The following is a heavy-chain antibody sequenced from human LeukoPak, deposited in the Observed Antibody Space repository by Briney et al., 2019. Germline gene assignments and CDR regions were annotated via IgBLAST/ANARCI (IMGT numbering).Heavy chain of an antibody. CDR2: INAGNGNT. D-gene: IGHD4-17*01. CDR1: GYTFTSYA. Sequence: ASVKVSCKASGYTFTSYAMHWVRQTPGQRLEWMGWINAGNGNTKYSQKFQGRVTITRDTSASTAYMELSSLRSEDTAVYYCARAPTVTRNNWFDPWGQGTLVTVSS. V-gene: IGHV1-3*01. CDR3: ARAPTVTRNNWFDP. J-gene: IGHJ5*02.